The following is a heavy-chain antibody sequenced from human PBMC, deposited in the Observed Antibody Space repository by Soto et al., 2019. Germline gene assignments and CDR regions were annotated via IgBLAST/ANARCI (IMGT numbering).Heavy chain of an antibody. J-gene: IGHJ4*02. Sequence: PGGSLRLSCAASGFTFSSYSTNWVRQAPGKGLEWVSSISSSGHYIYYAASVKGRFTISRDNAKNSLYLQMNSLRAEDTAMYYWAREGGEYYYDTIGYLACWGQGTLVTVPS. CDR2: ISSSGHYI. V-gene: IGHV3-21*01. CDR3: AREGGEYYYDTIGYLAC. CDR1: GFTFSSYS. D-gene: IGHD3-22*01.